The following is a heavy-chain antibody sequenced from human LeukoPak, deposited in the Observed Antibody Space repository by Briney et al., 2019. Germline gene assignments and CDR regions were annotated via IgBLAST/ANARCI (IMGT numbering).Heavy chain of an antibody. CDR1: GYTFSIYW. Sequence: GGSLKISCKGSGYTFSIYWIGWVRQMPGKGLEWMGVIYPGDSDTRYSPSFQGQVTISVDKSISSAYLQWSGLKASDTATYYCVRQDGSGSYYFDYWGQGTLVTVST. CDR3: VRQDGSGSYYFDY. J-gene: IGHJ4*02. CDR2: IYPGDSDT. V-gene: IGHV5-51*01. D-gene: IGHD6-19*01.